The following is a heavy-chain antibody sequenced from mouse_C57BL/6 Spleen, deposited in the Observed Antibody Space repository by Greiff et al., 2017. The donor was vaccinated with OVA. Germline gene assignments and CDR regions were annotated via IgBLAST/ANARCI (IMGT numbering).Heavy chain of an antibody. J-gene: IGHJ4*01. CDR1: GFTFSSYA. CDR3: ARDNDYGYAMDY. Sequence: EVQRVESGGGLVKPGGSLKLSCAASGFTFSSYAMSWVRQTPEKRLEWVATISDGGSYTYYPDNVKGRFTISRDNAKNNLYLQMSHLKSEDATMFNCARDNDYGYAMDYWGQGTSVTVSS. V-gene: IGHV5-4*01. D-gene: IGHD2-4*01. CDR2: ISDGGSYT.